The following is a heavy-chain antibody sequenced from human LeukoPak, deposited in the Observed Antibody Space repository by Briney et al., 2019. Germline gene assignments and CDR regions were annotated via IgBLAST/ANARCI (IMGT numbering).Heavy chain of an antibody. CDR1: GGSISSGGYS. CDR2: IYHSGST. V-gene: IGHV4-30-2*01. CDR3: ARSIMVRGVITPNWFDP. D-gene: IGHD3-10*01. J-gene: IGHJ5*02. Sequence: PSQTLSLTCAVSGGSISSGGYSWSWIRQPPGKGLEWIGYIYHSGSTHYNPSLKSRVTISVDRSKNQFSLKLSSVTAADTAVYYCARSIMVRGVITPNWFDPWGQGTLVTVSS.